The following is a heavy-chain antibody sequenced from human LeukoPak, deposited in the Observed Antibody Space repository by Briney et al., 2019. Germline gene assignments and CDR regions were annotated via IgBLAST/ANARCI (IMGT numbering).Heavy chain of an antibody. J-gene: IGHJ4*02. V-gene: IGHV3-23*01. CDR1: GITFNNYA. Sequence: QTGGSLRLSCAASGITFNNYAMTWVRQAPGKGLEWVAGITGSGETTYYADSVKGRFTISRDNSKSTLYLQMNSLRAEDTALYYCAKSPDATAGMWGYFDYWGQGTLVTVSS. CDR2: ITGSGETT. D-gene: IGHD6-19*01. CDR3: AKSPDATAGMWGYFDY.